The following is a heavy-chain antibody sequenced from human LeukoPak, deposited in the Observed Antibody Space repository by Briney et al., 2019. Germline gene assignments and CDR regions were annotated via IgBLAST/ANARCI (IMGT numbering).Heavy chain of an antibody. J-gene: IGHJ4*02. CDR2: IIPIFGTA. D-gene: IGHD6-6*01. CDR1: GGTFSSYA. Sequence: SVKVSCKASGGTFSSYAVSWVRQAPGQGLEWMGGIIPIFGTANYAQKFQGRVTITTDESTSTAYMELSSLRSEDTAVYYCARGGVAARPYYFDYWGQGTLVTVSS. V-gene: IGHV1-69*05. CDR3: ARGGVAARPYYFDY.